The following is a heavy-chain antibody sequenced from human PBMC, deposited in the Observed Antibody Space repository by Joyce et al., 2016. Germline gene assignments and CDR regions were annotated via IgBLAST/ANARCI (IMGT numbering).Heavy chain of an antibody. CDR3: AKDGGRLLYYFYYYMDV. CDR1: GFSFSNYG. V-gene: IGHV3-30*18. Sequence: QVHLEEFGGGAVQPGRSLRLSCAASGFSFSNYGIHWVRQASGKGLEWVAGISFDGRNKYNAGSVKGRFTISRDNSRDTLYLQMNSLRPEDTAVYYCAKDGGRLLYYFYYYMDVWGKGTTVTVSS. D-gene: IGHD3-16*01. CDR2: ISFDGRNK. J-gene: IGHJ6*03.